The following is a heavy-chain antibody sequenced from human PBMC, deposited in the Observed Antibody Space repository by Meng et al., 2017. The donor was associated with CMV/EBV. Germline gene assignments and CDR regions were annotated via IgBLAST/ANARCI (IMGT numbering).Heavy chain of an antibody. D-gene: IGHD6-13*01. Sequence: GSPRLSCTVSGGSINTYYWNWIRQPPGKGLEWIGYVYYNGSTNYSPSLKSRVTISVDTSKNQFSLKLSSVTAADTAVYYCARRIAAAGFYYGMDVWGQGTTVTVSS. CDR2: VYYNGST. CDR3: ARRIAAAGFYYGMDV. CDR1: GGSINTYY. J-gene: IGHJ6*02. V-gene: IGHV4-59*01.